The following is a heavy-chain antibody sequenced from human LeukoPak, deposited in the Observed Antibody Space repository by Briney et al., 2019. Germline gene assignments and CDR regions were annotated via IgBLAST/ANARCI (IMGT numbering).Heavy chain of an antibody. J-gene: IGHJ3*01. CDR2: TYYRSKWYN. Sequence: SQTLSLTCVISGDSVSSNNGAWNWLRQSPSRGLEWLGRTYYRSKWYNDYAVSMKGRITINPDTSKNQFSLQLKSVTPEDTAMYYCARDIPGSQDAFDLWGQGTMVIVSS. D-gene: IGHD1-20*01. V-gene: IGHV6-1*01. CDR3: ARDIPGSQDAFDL. CDR1: GDSVSSNNGA.